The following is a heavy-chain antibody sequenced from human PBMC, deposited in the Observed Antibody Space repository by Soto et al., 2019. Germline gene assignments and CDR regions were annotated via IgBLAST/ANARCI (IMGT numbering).Heavy chain of an antibody. CDR2: IYYSGST. D-gene: IGHD4-17*01. Sequence: QLQLQESGPGLVKPSETLSLTCTVSGGSISSSSYYWGWIRQPPGKGLEWIGSIYYSGSTYYNPSLKSRVTISVDTSQDQFSLKLSSVTAADTAVYYCARPSGAVTTFFWYFDLWGRGTLVTVSS. J-gene: IGHJ2*01. CDR3: ARPSGAVTTFFWYFDL. CDR1: GGSISSSSYY. V-gene: IGHV4-39*01.